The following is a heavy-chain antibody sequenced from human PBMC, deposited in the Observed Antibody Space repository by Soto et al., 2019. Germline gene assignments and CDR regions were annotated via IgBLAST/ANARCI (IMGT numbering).Heavy chain of an antibody. Sequence: EVQLVESGGGLVRPGGSLRLSCAASGFTFSDYSMNWVRQAPGKGLEWFAFITSSSSYSYYPDSVKGRFTISRDNDKNSLYLQARGLRDEDTAVYFCARDSPGYNSALDEAYYMDVWGKGSTVTVS. CDR1: GFTFSDYS. CDR2: ITSSSSYS. CDR3: ARDSPGYNSALDEAYYMDV. V-gene: IGHV3-21*02. D-gene: IGHD6-19*01. J-gene: IGHJ6*03.